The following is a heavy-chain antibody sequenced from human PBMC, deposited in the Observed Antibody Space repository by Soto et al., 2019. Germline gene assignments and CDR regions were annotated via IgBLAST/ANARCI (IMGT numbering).Heavy chain of an antibody. CDR1: GYSFTDYK. D-gene: IGHD4-17*01. V-gene: IGHV1-2*04. Sequence: ASVKVSCKTSGYSFTDYKLHWVRQAPGQGLEWMGWVDPNGGGSNSAQKFQGSVTMTWDTSITTAYFDLTRLTTNDTATFFRAPGGDCGDFEGLDFWGKGTLVTVSS. CDR3: APGGDCGDFEGLDF. CDR2: VDPNGGGS. J-gene: IGHJ4*02.